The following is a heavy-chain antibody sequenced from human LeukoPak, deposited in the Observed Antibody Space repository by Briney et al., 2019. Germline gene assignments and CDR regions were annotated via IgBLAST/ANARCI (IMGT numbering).Heavy chain of an antibody. CDR2: ISGSGGST. CDR3: AKTGRGYYYYYGMDV. V-gene: IGHV3-23*01. D-gene: IGHD1-14*01. J-gene: IGHJ6*02. CDR1: GFTFSSYA. Sequence: PGGSLRLSCAASGFTFSSYAMSWVRQAPGKGLEWVSAISGSGGSTYYADSVKGRFTISRDNSKNTLYLQMNSLRAEDTAVYYCAKTGRGYYYYYGMDVWGQGTLVSVSS.